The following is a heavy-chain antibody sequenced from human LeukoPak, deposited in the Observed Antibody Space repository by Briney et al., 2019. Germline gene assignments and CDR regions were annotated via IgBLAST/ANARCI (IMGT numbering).Heavy chain of an antibody. V-gene: IGHV4-59*01. Sequence: PSETLSLTCTVSGGSISSYYWSWIRQPPGKGLEWIGYIYYSGSTNYNPSLKSRVTMSVDTSKSQFSLKLSSVTAADTAVYYCAGYCSSISCYIEYWGQGTLVTVSS. CDR3: AGYCSSISCYIEY. CDR2: IYYSGST. CDR1: GGSISSYY. D-gene: IGHD2-2*01. J-gene: IGHJ4*02.